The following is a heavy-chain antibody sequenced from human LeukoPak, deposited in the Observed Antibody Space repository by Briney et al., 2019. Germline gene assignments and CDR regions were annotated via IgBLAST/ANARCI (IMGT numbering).Heavy chain of an antibody. CDR3: ARVGPGPYNWFDP. CDR1: GYTFTNYD. Sequence: ASVKVSCKASGYTFTNYDINWVRQAAGQGLEWLGWINTKTNDRGYAQKFQGRVTMTRDNSIRTGYMELRSLTIEDTAVYYCARVGPGPYNWFDPWGQGTLVTVSP. V-gene: IGHV1-8*02. D-gene: IGHD3-10*01. J-gene: IGHJ5*02. CDR2: INTKTNDR.